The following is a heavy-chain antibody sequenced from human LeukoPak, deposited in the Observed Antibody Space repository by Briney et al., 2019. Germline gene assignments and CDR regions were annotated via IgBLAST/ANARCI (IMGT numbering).Heavy chain of an antibody. D-gene: IGHD5-12*01. CDR3: ARVGVATMEWVFDY. CDR2: IYSGGST. CDR1: GFTVSSNY. Sequence: GGSLRLSCAASGFTVSSNYMSWVRQAPGKGLEWVSVIYSGGSTYYADSVKGRFTISRNNSKNTLYLQMNSLRAEDTAVYYCARVGVATMEWVFDYWGQGTLVTVSS. J-gene: IGHJ4*02. V-gene: IGHV3-53*04.